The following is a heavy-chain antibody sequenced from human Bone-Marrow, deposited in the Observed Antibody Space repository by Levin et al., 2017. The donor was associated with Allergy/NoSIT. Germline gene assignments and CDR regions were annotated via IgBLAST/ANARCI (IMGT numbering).Heavy chain of an antibody. CDR2: IKSKTDGGAT. V-gene: IGHV3-15*01. J-gene: IGHJ6*04. Sequence: AGGSLRLSCVASEFTFSNAWMNWVRQAPGKGLEWVGRIKSKTDGGATDYAAPVKGRFTISRDDSKDTLYLQMNSLKTEDTAVYYCTTLTMIRAHVDVWGKGTTVTVSS. D-gene: IGHD3-10*01. CDR1: EFTFSNAW. CDR3: TTLTMIRAHVDV.